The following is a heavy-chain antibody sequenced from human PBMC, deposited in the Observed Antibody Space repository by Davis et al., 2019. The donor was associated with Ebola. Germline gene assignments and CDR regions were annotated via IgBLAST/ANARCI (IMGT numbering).Heavy chain of an antibody. V-gene: IGHV1-69*02. J-gene: IGHJ5*02. CDR3: ARPLVGATGWFDP. D-gene: IGHD1-26*01. CDR1: GGTFSSYT. CDR2: IIPILGIA. Sequence: SVKVSCKASGGTFSSYTISWVRQAPGQGLEWMGRIIPILGIANYAQKFQGRVTITADKSTSTAYMELSSLRSEDTAVYYCARPLVGATGWFDPWGQGTLVTVSS.